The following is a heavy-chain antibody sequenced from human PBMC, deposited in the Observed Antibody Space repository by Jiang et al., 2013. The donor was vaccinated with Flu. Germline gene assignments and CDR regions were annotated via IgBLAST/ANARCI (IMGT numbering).Heavy chain of an antibody. Sequence: LLKPSETLSLTCTVSGGSISSSSYYWGWIRQPPGKGLEWIGSIYYSGSTYYNPSLKSRVTISVDTSKNQFSLKLSSVTAADTAVYYCARVGSGMLVGWFDPWGQGTLVTVSS. CDR3: ARVGSGMLVGWFDP. CDR1: GGSISSSSYY. D-gene: IGHD3-10*01. J-gene: IGHJ5*02. CDR2: IYYSGST. V-gene: IGHV4-39*01.